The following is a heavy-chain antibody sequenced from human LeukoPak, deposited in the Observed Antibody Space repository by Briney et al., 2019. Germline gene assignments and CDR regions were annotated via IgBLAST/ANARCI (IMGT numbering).Heavy chain of an antibody. Sequence: ASVKVSCKASGYTFTGYYMHWVRQAPGQGLEWMGWINPNSGGTNYAQKFQGRVTMTRDTSISTAYMELSRLRSDDTAVYYCARGQYDYVWGSYETLFDPWGQGTLVTVSS. J-gene: IGHJ5*02. V-gene: IGHV1-2*02. CDR2: INPNSGGT. CDR3: ARGQYDYVWGSYETLFDP. D-gene: IGHD3-16*01. CDR1: GYTFTGYY.